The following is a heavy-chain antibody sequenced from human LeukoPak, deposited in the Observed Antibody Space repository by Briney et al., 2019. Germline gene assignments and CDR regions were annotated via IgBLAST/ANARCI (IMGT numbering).Heavy chain of an antibody. CDR1: GFTFSSYW. Sequence: PGGSLRLSCAASGFTFSSYWMSWVRQAPGKGLEWVANIKQDGSEKYYVDSVKGRFTISRDNAKNSLYLQMNSLRAEDTAVYYCARPTLGYCSSTSCYPEYFQHWGQGTLVTVSS. V-gene: IGHV3-7*01. CDR3: ARPTLGYCSSTSCYPEYFQH. D-gene: IGHD2-2*01. CDR2: IKQDGSEK. J-gene: IGHJ1*01.